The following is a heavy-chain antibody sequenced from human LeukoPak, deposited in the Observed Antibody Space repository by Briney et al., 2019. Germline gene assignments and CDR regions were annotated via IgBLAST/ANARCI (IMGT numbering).Heavy chain of an antibody. Sequence: SETLSLTCTVSGGSISSYYWSWIRQPPGKGLEWMGYIYYSGSTNYNPSLKSRVTISVDTSKNQFSLKLSSVTAADTAVYYCAREGCTRTAGCAAFDIWGQGTMVTVSS. CDR3: AREGCTRTAGCAAFDI. CDR2: IYYSGST. J-gene: IGHJ3*02. D-gene: IGHD2-8*01. CDR1: GGSISSYY. V-gene: IGHV4-59*01.